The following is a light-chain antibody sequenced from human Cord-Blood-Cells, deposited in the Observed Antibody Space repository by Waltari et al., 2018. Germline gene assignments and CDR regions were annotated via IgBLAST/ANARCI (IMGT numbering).Light chain of an antibody. CDR3: QQSYSTPYT. CDR1: QSISSY. J-gene: IGKJ2*01. CDR2: AAS. V-gene: IGKV1-39*01. Sequence: DIQMTQSPSSLSASVGDRVTITCRARQSISSYLHWYQQKPGKPPKLLIYAASSLQSGVPSRFSGSGSGTDFTLTISSLQPEDFATYYCQQSYSTPYTFGQGTKLEIK.